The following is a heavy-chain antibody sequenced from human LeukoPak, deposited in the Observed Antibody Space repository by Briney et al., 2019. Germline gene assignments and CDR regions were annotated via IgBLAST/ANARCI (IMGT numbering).Heavy chain of an antibody. V-gene: IGHV1-46*01. J-gene: IGHJ5*02. D-gene: IGHD3-10*01. CDR1: GYTFTSYY. CDR2: INPSGGST. Sequence: ASVKVSCKASGYTFTSYYMHWVRQAPGQGLEWMGIINPSGGSTSYAQKFQGRVTMTRDMSTSTVYMELSSLRSEDTAVYYCARVSKVRGVTQYNWFDPWGQGTLVTVSS. CDR3: ARVSKVRGVTQYNWFDP.